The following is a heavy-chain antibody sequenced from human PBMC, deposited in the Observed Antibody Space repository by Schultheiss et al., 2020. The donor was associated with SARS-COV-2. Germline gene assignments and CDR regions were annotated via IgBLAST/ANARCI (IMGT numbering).Heavy chain of an antibody. CDR3: ARQYYYDSSAIDAFDI. J-gene: IGHJ3*02. D-gene: IGHD3-22*01. V-gene: IGHV3-74*01. CDR2: INEDGSTT. Sequence: GGSLRLSCVASEYTFGNYWMHWVRQAPGEGLVWVSRINEDGSTTNYADSVKGRFTISRDNSKNTLYLQMNSLRAEDTAVYYCARQYYYDSSAIDAFDIWGQGTTVTVSS. CDR1: EYTFGNYW.